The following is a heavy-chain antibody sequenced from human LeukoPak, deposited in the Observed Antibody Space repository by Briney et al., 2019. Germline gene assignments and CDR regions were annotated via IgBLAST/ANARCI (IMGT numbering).Heavy chain of an antibody. CDR1: GFTFSDYY. D-gene: IGHD1-26*01. Sequence: PGGSLRLSCAASGFTFSDYYLSWIRQAPGKGLEWISYISGGSATIYYADSVEGRFTISRDNARNSLYLQINSLRPEDTATYYCARRGSSYYFYALDVWGQGTTFTVSS. CDR2: ISGGSATI. V-gene: IGHV3-11*01. J-gene: IGHJ6*02. CDR3: ARRGSSYYFYALDV.